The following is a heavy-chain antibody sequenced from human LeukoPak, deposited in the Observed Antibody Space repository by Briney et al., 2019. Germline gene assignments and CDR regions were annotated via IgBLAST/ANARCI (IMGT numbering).Heavy chain of an antibody. J-gene: IGHJ4*02. V-gene: IGHV3-30*02. Sequence: GGSLRLSCATSKFTFSGYGMHWVRQAPGKGLEWVSFTHYDGSTKYYADSVKGRFTVSRDNSKNTLYLQMNGLRAEDTAVYYCAKDDGSTWYYFDYWGQGTLVTVSS. D-gene: IGHD6-13*01. CDR1: KFTFSGYG. CDR3: AKDDGSTWYYFDY. CDR2: THYDGSTK.